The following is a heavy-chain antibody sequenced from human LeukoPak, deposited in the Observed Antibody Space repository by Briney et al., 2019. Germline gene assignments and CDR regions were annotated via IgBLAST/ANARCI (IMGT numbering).Heavy chain of an antibody. Sequence: PSETLSLTCTVSGGSISSYYWSWIRQPAGKGLEWIGRIYTSGSTNYNPSLKSRVTISVDTSKNQFSLKLSSVTAADTAVYYCARVASDYYYYYMDVWGKGTTVTVSS. J-gene: IGHJ6*03. CDR1: GGSISSYY. CDR3: ARVASDYYYYYMDV. V-gene: IGHV4-4*07. CDR2: IYTSGST.